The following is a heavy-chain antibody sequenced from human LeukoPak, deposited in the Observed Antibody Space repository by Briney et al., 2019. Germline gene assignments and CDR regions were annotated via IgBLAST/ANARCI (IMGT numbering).Heavy chain of an antibody. CDR1: GFTFSSYA. CDR3: ARDPSASYYYDSSGSYQYYFDY. V-gene: IGHV3-23*01. CDR2: ISGSGGST. J-gene: IGHJ4*02. D-gene: IGHD3-22*01. Sequence: GGSLRLSCAASGFTFSSYAMSWVRQAPGKGLEWVSAISGSGGSTYYADSVKGRFTISRDNAKNSLYLQMNSLRAEDTAVYYCARDPSASYYYDSSGSYQYYFDYWGQGTLVTVSS.